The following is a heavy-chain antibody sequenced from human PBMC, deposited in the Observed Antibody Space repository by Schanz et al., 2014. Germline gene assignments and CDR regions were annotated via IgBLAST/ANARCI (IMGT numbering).Heavy chain of an antibody. Sequence: QVQLVESGGGLVKPGGSLRLSCAASGFTFSDYYMSWIRQAPGKGLEWIGEVNHGGYTNYNPSLKSRVTVSVDMSKKQFSLRLSSVTAADTAAYYCATWSGTRLFHNWGQGTLVTVSS. D-gene: IGHD1-7*01. CDR1: GFTFSDYY. V-gene: IGHV4-34*08. CDR3: ATWSGTRLFHN. CDR2: VNHGGYT. J-gene: IGHJ4*02.